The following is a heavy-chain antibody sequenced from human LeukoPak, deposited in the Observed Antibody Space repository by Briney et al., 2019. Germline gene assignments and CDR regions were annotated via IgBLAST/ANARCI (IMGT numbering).Heavy chain of an antibody. D-gene: IGHD6-19*01. CDR3: ARADIAVAGPRYFDY. J-gene: IGHJ4*02. CDR2: IYYTGST. V-gene: IGHV4-59*01. CDR1: GGSISSYY. Sequence: PSETLSLTCTVSGGSISSYYWSWIRQPAGKGLEWIGNIYYTGSTNYNPSLKSRVTISVDTSKNQFSLKLSSVTAADTAVYYCARADIAVAGPRYFDYWGQGTLVTVSS.